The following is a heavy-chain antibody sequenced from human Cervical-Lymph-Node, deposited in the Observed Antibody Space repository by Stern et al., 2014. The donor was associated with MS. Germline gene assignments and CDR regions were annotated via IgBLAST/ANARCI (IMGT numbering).Heavy chain of an antibody. Sequence: VHLVESGGGLVKPGGSLRLSCAASGFTFSDYYMSWIRQAPGKGLEWVSYISSSSSYTNYADSVKGRFTISRDNAKNSLYLQMNSLRAEDTAVYYCARGLSWYSLWYWGQGTLVTVSS. CDR2: ISSSSSYT. V-gene: IGHV3-11*06. CDR3: ARGLSWYSLWY. D-gene: IGHD6-13*01. CDR1: GFTFSDYY. J-gene: IGHJ4*02.